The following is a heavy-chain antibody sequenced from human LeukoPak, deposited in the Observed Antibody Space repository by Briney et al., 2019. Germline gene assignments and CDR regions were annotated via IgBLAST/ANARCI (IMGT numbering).Heavy chain of an antibody. V-gene: IGHV1-2*02. Sequence: AASVKVSCKASGCTFNGYYMHWVRQAPGQGLEWMGWINPNSGGTNYAQKFQGRVTMTRDTSISTAYMELSRLRSDDTAVYYCARGMEPYYYMDVWGKGTTVTVSS. CDR1: GCTFNGYY. D-gene: IGHD6-13*01. J-gene: IGHJ6*03. CDR2: INPNSGGT. CDR3: ARGMEPYYYMDV.